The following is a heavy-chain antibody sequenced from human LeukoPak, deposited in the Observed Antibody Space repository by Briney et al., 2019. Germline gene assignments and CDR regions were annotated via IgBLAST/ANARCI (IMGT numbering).Heavy chain of an antibody. J-gene: IGHJ4*02. D-gene: IGHD2-2*01. Sequence: ASVKVSCKASGYTFTSYYMHWVRQAPGQGLEWMGIINPSGGSTSYAQKFQGRVTMTRDMSTSTVYMELSSLRSEDTAVYYCARESAAVHCSSTSCPTRGNDYWGQGTLVTVSS. V-gene: IGHV1-46*01. CDR1: GYTFTSYY. CDR2: INPSGGST. CDR3: ARESAAVHCSSTSCPTRGNDY.